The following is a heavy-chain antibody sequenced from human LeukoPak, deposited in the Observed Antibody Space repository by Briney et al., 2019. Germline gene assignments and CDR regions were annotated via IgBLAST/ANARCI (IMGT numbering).Heavy chain of an antibody. Sequence: SETLSLTCTVSGDSISSGDYYWSWIRQPPGKGLEWIGYIYYSGSTYYNPSLKSRVTISVDTSKNQFSLKLSSVTAADTAVYYCARDSTANNWNYVDYWGQGALVTVSS. J-gene: IGHJ4*02. CDR3: ARDSTANNWNYVDY. V-gene: IGHV4-30-4*08. CDR2: IYYSGST. D-gene: IGHD1-20*01. CDR1: GDSISSGDYY.